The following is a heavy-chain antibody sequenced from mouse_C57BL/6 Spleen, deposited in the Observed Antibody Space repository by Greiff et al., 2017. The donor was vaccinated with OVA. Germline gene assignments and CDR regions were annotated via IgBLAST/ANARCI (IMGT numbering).Heavy chain of an antibody. Sequence: EVQLQQSGPGLVKPSQSLSLTCSVTGYSITSGYYWNWIRQFPGNKLEWMGYISYDGSNNYNPSLKNRISITRDTSKNQFFLKLNSVTTEDTATYYCARGRTGTPSFDYWGQGTTLTVSS. J-gene: IGHJ2*01. CDR2: ISYDGSN. CDR3: ARGRTGTPSFDY. D-gene: IGHD4-1*01. CDR1: GYSITSGYY. V-gene: IGHV3-6*01.